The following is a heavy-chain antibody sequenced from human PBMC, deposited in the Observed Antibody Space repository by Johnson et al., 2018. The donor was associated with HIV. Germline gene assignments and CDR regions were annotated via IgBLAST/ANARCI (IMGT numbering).Heavy chain of an antibody. CDR3: ARVKEMAVTSDAFDI. CDR2: VSYNEDKK. V-gene: IGHV3-30*09. CDR1: GFTFRSYP. J-gene: IGHJ3*02. D-gene: IGHD5-24*01. Sequence: QVQLVESGGGVVHPGRSLRLSCAASGFTFRSYPMHWVRQAPGKGLEWMAVVSYNEDKKYYADSVKGRFAISRDNSKNTLYLQMNSLRPEDTAVYYCARVKEMAVTSDAFDIWGQGTMVTVSS.